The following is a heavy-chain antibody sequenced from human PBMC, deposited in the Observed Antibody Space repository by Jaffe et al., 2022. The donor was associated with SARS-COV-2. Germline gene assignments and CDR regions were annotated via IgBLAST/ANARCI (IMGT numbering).Heavy chain of an antibody. V-gene: IGHV3-21*01. D-gene: IGHD2-8*01. CDR2: ISSSSSYI. Sequence: EVQLVESGGGLVKPGGSLRLSCAASGFTFSSYSMNWVRQAPGKGLEWVSSISSSSSYIYYADSVKGRFTISRDNAKNSLYLQMNSLRAEDTAVYYCAMVYAIPDYYYGMDVWGQGTTVTVSS. CDR3: AMVYAIPDYYYGMDV. J-gene: IGHJ6*02. CDR1: GFTFSSYS.